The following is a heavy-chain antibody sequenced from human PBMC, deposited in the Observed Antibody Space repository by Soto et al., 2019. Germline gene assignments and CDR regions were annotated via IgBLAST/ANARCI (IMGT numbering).Heavy chain of an antibody. CDR3: AREGDNYGDYYYYYYMDV. CDR1: GYTFTSYG. Sequence: ASVKVSCKASGYTFTSYGISWVRQAPGQGLEWMGWISAYKGNTNYAQKLQGRVTMTTDTSTSTAYMELRSLRSDDTAVYYCAREGDNYGDYYYYYYMDVWGKGTTVTVSS. J-gene: IGHJ6*03. D-gene: IGHD4-17*01. CDR2: ISAYKGNT. V-gene: IGHV1-18*01.